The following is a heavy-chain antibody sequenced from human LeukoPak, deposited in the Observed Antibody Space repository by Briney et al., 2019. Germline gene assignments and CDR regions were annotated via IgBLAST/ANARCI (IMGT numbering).Heavy chain of an antibody. CDR3: ARDPEGAITPEN. V-gene: IGHV3-7*01. J-gene: IGHJ4*02. CDR1: GFTFSNYW. Sequence: PGGSLRLPCTASGFTFSNYWMSWPRQATGKGLEWVATIKQDRSEKYYVDSVKGRFSIARDNAKNSLYLQLNSLRAEDTAVYYCARDPEGAITPENWGQGILVTVSS. CDR2: IKQDRSEK. D-gene: IGHD1-26*01.